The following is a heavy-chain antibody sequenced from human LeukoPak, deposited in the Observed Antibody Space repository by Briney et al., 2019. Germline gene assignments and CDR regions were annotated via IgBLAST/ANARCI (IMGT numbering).Heavy chain of an antibody. Sequence: GGSLRLSCAASGFTFSSYSMNWVRQAPGKGLEWVSSISSSSSYIYYADSVKGRFTISRDNAKNSLYLQMNSLRAEDTAVYYCARAGSSSGGAFDIWGQGPMVTVSS. D-gene: IGHD6-13*01. V-gene: IGHV3-21*01. CDR3: ARAGSSSGGAFDI. CDR2: ISSSSSYI. CDR1: GFTFSSYS. J-gene: IGHJ3*02.